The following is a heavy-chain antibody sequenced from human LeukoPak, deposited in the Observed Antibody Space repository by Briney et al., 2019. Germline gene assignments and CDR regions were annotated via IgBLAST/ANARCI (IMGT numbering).Heavy chain of an antibody. D-gene: IGHD5-24*01. V-gene: IGHV3-23*01. J-gene: IGHJ4*02. CDR1: GFPFDDYA. CDR3: AKSRGWLQIWDH. Sequence: PGGSLRLSCAASGFPFDDYAMLWVRQAPGKGLEWVSTIRGSGGSTYSADSVKGRFTISRDNSKNTLYLQMNSLRAEDTAVYYCAKSRGWLQIWDHWGQGTLVTVSS. CDR2: IRGSGGST.